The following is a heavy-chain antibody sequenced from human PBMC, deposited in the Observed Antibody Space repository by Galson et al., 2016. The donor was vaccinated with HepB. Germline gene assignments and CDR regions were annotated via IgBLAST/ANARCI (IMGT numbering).Heavy chain of an antibody. Sequence: SETLSLTCAVSGASINSPNWWTWVRQSPVKGLEWIGEISPSGSLNYNPSLNSPASMSLDKSRNYFSVKLTSVTAADTAVYYRTSVKWGCSGNSCVFDPWGQGTRVTVSS. V-gene: IGHV4-4*02. J-gene: IGHJ5*02. CDR2: ISPSGSL. D-gene: IGHD2-2*01. CDR1: GASINSPNW. CDR3: TSVKWGCSGNSCVFDP.